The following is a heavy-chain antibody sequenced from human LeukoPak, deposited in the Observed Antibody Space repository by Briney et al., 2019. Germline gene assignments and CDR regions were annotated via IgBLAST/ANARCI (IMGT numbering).Heavy chain of an antibody. J-gene: IGHJ4*02. CDR3: ARDTGLLWFGVDY. D-gene: IGHD3-10*01. V-gene: IGHV1-2*02. Sequence: GASVKVSCKASGYTFTGYYMHWVRQAPGQGLEWMGWINPNSGGTNYAQKFQGRVTMTRDTSISTAYMEPSRLRSDDTAVYYCARDTGLLWFGVDYWGQGTLVTVSS. CDR2: INPNSGGT. CDR1: GYTFTGYY.